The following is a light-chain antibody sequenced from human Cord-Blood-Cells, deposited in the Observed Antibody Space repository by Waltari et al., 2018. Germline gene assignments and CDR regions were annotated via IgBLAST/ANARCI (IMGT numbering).Light chain of an antibody. Sequence: QSALTQPASVSGSPGQSITISCTATSSDVGGYNYFSWYQQHPGKAPKLMIYDVSRRPEGVSNRFSGSKSGNTASLTISGLKAEDEADYYCSSYTSSSTVVFGGGTKLTVL. CDR2: DVS. J-gene: IGLJ2*01. CDR3: SSYTSSSTVV. CDR1: SSDVGGYNY. V-gene: IGLV2-14*01.